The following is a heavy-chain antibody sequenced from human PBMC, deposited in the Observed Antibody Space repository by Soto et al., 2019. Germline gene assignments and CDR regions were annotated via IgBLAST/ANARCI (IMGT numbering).Heavy chain of an antibody. CDR2: IYYSGST. J-gene: IGHJ6*02. CDR3: ASSQSYSIYYYYGMDV. Sequence: PSDTLSLTCTFSGFSISSVGYCWSLIRQHPGKGLEWIGYIYYSGSTYYNPSLKSRVTISVDTSKNQFSLKLSSVTAADTAVYYCASSQSYSIYYYYGMDVWGQGTTVTVSS. CDR1: GFSISSVGYC. D-gene: IGHD6-13*01. V-gene: IGHV4-31*03.